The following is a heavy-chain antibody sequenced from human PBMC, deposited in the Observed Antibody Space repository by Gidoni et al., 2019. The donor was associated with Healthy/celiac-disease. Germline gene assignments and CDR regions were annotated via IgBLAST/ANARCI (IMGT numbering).Heavy chain of an antibody. D-gene: IGHD4-17*01. CDR2: ISSSGSTI. J-gene: IGHJ6*02. CDR1: GFTFRSYE. Sequence: EVQLVESGGGLVQPGGSLRLSCAASGFTFRSYEMNWVRQAPGKGLEWVSYISSSGSTIYYADSVKGRFTISRDNAKNSLYLQMNSLRAEDTAVYYCARVDYGDYYYYYGMDAWGQGTTVTVSS. V-gene: IGHV3-48*03. CDR3: ARVDYGDYYYYYGMDA.